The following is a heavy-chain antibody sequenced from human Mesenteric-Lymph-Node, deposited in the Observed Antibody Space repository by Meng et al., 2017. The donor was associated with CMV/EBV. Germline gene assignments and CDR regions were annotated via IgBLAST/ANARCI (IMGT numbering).Heavy chain of an antibody. CDR2: IKSSTDGGTT. CDR3: HTPAWDNWNYFDY. V-gene: IGHV3-15*01. J-gene: IGHJ4*02. CDR1: GFTFSNAW. Sequence: LSLTCAASGFTFSNAWMSWVRQAPGKGLEWVGRIKSSTDGGTTDYAAAVKGRFTISRDDSKNTLYLQMNNLKTEDTAVYYCHTPAWDNWNYFDYWGQGTLVTVSS. D-gene: IGHD1-20*01.